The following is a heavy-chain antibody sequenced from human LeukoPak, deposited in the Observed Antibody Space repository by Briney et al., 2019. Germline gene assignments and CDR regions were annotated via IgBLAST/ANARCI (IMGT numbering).Heavy chain of an antibody. CDR1: GFTFSSYW. CDR2: IKQDGSEK. D-gene: IGHD6-19*01. CDR3: ARDFRSVAHHDAFDI. V-gene: IGHV3-7*01. J-gene: IGHJ3*02. Sequence: GGSLRLSCAASGFTFSSYWMSWVRQAPGKGLEWVANIKQDGSEKYYVDSVKGRFTISRDNAKNSLYLQMNSLRAEDTAVYYCARDFRSVAHHDAFDIWGQGTMVTVSS.